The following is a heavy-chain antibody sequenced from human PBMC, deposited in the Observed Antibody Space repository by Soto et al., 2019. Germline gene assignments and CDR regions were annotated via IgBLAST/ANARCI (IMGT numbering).Heavy chain of an antibody. CDR3: AKDRVDGDYYFDY. CDR1: GFTFSSYT. D-gene: IGHD4-17*01. Sequence: GGSLRLSCAASGFTFSSYTMAWVRQAPGKGLEWVSSISGSGGSTYYADSVKGRFTISRDNSKNTLYLQMNSLRAEDTAVYYCAKDRVDGDYYFDYWGQGTLVTVSS. J-gene: IGHJ4*02. V-gene: IGHV3-23*01. CDR2: ISGSGGST.